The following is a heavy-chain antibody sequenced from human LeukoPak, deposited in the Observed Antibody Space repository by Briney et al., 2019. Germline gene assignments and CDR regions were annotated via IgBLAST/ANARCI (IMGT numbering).Heavy chain of an antibody. CDR1: GFGVSSNY. J-gene: IGHJ4*02. D-gene: IGHD6-13*01. Sequence: GGSLRLSCAASGFGVSSNYMSWVRQAPGKGLEWVSVIYSSGSTYYADSVKGRFTISRDNSKNTLYLQMNSLRAEDTAVYYCAKAKQSSSWVWGQGTLVTVSS. CDR2: IYSSGST. CDR3: AKAKQSSSWV. V-gene: IGHV3-53*01.